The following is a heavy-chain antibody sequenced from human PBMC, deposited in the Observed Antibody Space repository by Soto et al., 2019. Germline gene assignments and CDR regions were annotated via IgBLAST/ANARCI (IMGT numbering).Heavy chain of an antibody. V-gene: IGHV3-30*18. J-gene: IGHJ4*02. CDR3: AKAPDCSGGSCYLDY. CDR2: ISYDGSNK. Sequence: GESLKISCAASGFTFSSYGMHWVRQAPGKGLEWVAVISYDGSNKYYADSVKGRFTISRDNSKNTLYLQMNSLRAEDTAVYYCAKAPDCSGGSCYLDYWGQGTLVTVSS. CDR1: GFTFSSYG. D-gene: IGHD2-15*01.